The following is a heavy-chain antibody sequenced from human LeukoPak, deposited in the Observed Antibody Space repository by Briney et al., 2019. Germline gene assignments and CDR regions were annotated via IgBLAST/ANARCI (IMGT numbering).Heavy chain of an antibody. CDR1: GYTLTSYG. CDR2: ISAYNGNT. CDR3: ARESGYSGYDWKYKAYNWFDP. D-gene: IGHD5-12*01. V-gene: IGHV1-18*01. J-gene: IGHJ5*02. Sequence: GASVKVSCKASGYTLTSYGISWVRQAPGQGLEWMGWISAYNGNTNYAQKLQGRVTMTTDTSTSTAYMELRSLRSDDTAVYYCARESGYSGYDWKYKAYNWFDPWGQGTLVTVSS.